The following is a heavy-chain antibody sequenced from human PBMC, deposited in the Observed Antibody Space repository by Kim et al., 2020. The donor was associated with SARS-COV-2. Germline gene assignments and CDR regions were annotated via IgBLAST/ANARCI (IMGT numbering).Heavy chain of an antibody. D-gene: IGHD3-10*01. CDR3: ARLGSGSYYEGIDY. Sequence: SPSIPGRITISADKSISTAYLQWSSLKASDTAMYYCARLGSGSYYEGIDYWGQGTLVTVSS. V-gene: IGHV5-51*01. J-gene: IGHJ4*02.